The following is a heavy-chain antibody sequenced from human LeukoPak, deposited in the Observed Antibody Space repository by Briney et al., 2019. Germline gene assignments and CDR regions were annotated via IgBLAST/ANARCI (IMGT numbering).Heavy chain of an antibody. J-gene: IGHJ6*02. CDR1: GLSFSGSA. Sequence: PPGGSLRLSCAASGLSFSGSAMHWARLASGRGLEWLGRIRSKANSYVTAYAASVNGRFIISRDDSRNTAYLQMNSLQTEDTAVYYCTRHSDKYCSGAGCYVYNFYGMDVWGQGTTVTVSS. D-gene: IGHD2-15*01. CDR3: TRHSDKYCSGAGCYVYNFYGMDV. CDR2: IRSKANSYVT. V-gene: IGHV3-73*01.